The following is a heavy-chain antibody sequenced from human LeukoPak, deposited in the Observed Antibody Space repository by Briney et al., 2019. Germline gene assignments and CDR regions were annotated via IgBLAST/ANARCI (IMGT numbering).Heavy chain of an antibody. CDR1: GGSIGSYY. D-gene: IGHD3-22*01. CDR2: IYYSGST. V-gene: IGHV4-59*08. Sequence: SETLSLTCTVSGGSIGSYYWSWIRQPPGKGLEWIGYIYYSGSTNYNPSLKSRVTISVDTSKNQFSLKLSSVTAADTAVYYCARHAYDTDAFDIWGQGTMVTVSS. CDR3: ARHAYDTDAFDI. J-gene: IGHJ3*02.